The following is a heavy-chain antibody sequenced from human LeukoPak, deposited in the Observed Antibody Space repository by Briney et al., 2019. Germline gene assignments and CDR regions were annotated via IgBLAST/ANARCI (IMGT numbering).Heavy chain of an antibody. Sequence: ASVKVSCKASGYTFTSYGISWVRQAPGQGLEWMGWISAYNGNTNYAQKLQGRVTMTTDTSTRTAYMELRSLRSDDTAVYYCARWVESYYYYGMDVWGQGTTVTVSS. CDR2: ISAYNGNT. CDR3: ARWVESYYYYGMDV. J-gene: IGHJ6*02. CDR1: GYTFTSYG. V-gene: IGHV1-18*01.